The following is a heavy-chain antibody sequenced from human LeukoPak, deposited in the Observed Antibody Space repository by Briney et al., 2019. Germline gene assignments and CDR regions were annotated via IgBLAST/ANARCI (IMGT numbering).Heavy chain of an antibody. CDR3: ARAPGPQKYQLLSSSWFDP. Sequence: ASVKVSCKVSGYTLTELSMHWVRQAPGKGLEWMGSFDPEDGEIIYAQKFQGRVTMTEDTSTDAAYMELSSLRSEDTAVYYCARAPGPQKYQLLSSSWFDPWGQGTLVTVSS. V-gene: IGHV1-24*01. J-gene: IGHJ5*02. CDR1: GYTLTELS. CDR2: FDPEDGEI. D-gene: IGHD2-2*01.